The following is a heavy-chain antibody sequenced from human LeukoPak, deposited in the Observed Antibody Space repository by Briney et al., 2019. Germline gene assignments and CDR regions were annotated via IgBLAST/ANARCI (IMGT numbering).Heavy chain of an antibody. CDR3: AHSSSSWDFDY. Sequence: SGPTLVKPPQTLPLTCTFSGFSLSTSGVGVGWIRQPPGKALEWLALIYWDDDKRYTPSLKSRLTITKDTSKNQVVLTMTNMDPVDTATYYCAHSSSSWDFDYWGQGTLVTVSS. CDR2: IYWDDDK. CDR1: GFSLSTSGVG. V-gene: IGHV2-5*02. D-gene: IGHD6-13*01. J-gene: IGHJ4*02.